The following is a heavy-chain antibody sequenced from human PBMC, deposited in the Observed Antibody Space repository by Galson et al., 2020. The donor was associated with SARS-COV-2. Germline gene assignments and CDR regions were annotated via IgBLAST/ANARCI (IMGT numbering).Heavy chain of an antibody. Sequence: GESLKISCKASGYTFTGYYMHWVRQAPGQGLEWMGWINPNSGGTNYAQKFQGRVTMTRDTSISTAYMELSRLRSDDTAVYYCARDGSSSWYSWFDPWGQGTLVTVSS. V-gene: IGHV1-2*02. CDR2: INPNSGGT. D-gene: IGHD6-13*01. J-gene: IGHJ5*02. CDR3: ARDGSSSWYSWFDP. CDR1: GYTFTGYY.